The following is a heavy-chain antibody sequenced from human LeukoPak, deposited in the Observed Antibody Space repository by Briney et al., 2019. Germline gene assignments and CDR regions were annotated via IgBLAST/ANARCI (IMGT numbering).Heavy chain of an antibody. CDR1: GYTFTSYD. D-gene: IGHD3-9*01. J-gene: IGHJ6*03. CDR2: MNPNSGNT. V-gene: IGHV1-8*01. CDR3: ARAITYYDILTGYPIGDYYMDV. Sequence: GASVKVSCKASGYTFTSYDINWVRQATGQGLEWMGWMNPNSGNTGYAQKFQGRVTTTRNTSISTAYMELSSLRSEDTAVYYCARAITYYDILTGYPIGDYYMDVWGKGTTVTVSS.